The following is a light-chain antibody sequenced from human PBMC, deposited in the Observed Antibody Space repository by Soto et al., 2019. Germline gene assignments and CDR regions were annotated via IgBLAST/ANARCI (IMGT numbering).Light chain of an antibody. J-gene: IGKJ4*01. V-gene: IGKV1-9*01. CDR1: QSISIY. CDR3: QQVNVYPST. Sequence: DIQMTQSPSTLPASVGDIVTITCRASQSISIYLGWYQQKPGKAPNLLMYDASTLHSGVPSRFSGGGSGTDFTLTISSLQPEDFATYYCQQVNVYPSTFGGGTKVDVK. CDR2: DAS.